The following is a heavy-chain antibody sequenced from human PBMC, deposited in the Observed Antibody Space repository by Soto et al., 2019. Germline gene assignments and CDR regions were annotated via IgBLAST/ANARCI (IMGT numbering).Heavy chain of an antibody. Sequence: QVQLVESGGGVVQPGRSLRLSCAASGFIFSSYSMHWVRQAPGKGLEWVAVISYDGSNKYYADSVKGRFTISRDNSKNTLYLQMNILRAEDTAVYYCARGAGIVVAGTSFDYWGQGTLVTVSS. D-gene: IGHD6-19*01. CDR1: GFIFSSYS. J-gene: IGHJ4*02. CDR2: ISYDGSNK. CDR3: ARGAGIVVAGTSFDY. V-gene: IGHV3-30-3*01.